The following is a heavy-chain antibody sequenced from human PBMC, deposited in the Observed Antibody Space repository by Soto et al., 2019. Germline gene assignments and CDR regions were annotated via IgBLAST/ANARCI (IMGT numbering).Heavy chain of an antibody. V-gene: IGHV3-74*01. CDR3: ARDAAFEGRYFDWLLLAHYYYGMDI. D-gene: IGHD3-9*01. CDR2: INSDGSST. J-gene: IGHJ6*02. Sequence: GGSLRLSCAASGFTFSSYWMHWVRQAPGKGLVWVSRINSDGSSTSYADSVKGRFTISRDNAKNTLYLQMNSLRAEDTAVYYCARDAAFEGRYFDWLLLAHYYYGMDIWGQGTTVTVSS. CDR1: GFTFSSYW.